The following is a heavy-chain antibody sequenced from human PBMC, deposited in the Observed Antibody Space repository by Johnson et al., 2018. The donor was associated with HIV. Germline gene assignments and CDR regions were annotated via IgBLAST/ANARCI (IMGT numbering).Heavy chain of an antibody. CDR2: IYSGGTT. J-gene: IGHJ3*02. CDR3: ARDIMADTALDPGFAFDI. V-gene: IGHV3-66*02. D-gene: IGHD3-16*01. CDR1: RFTVSSNY. Sequence: VQLVESGGGLVQPGGSLRLSCAASRFTVSSNYMTWVRQAPGQGLEWVSVIYSGGTTYYADSVKGRFTISRDNSKNTLYLQMNSLRAEDTAVYYCARDIMADTALDPGFAFDIWGQGTMVTVSS.